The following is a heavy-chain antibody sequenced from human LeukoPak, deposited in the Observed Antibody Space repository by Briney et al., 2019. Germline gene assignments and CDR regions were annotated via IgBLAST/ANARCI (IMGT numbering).Heavy chain of an antibody. Sequence: ASVKVSGMVSGYTLTELSMHWVRQAPGKGLEWMGGFDPEDGETIYAQKFQGRVTMTEDTSTDTAYMELSSLRSEDTAVYYCASSVQYYDYVWGSYRSLGRPKAQLDYWGQGTLVTVSS. CDR3: ASSVQYYDYVWGSYRSLGRPKAQLDY. CDR1: GYTLTELS. V-gene: IGHV1-24*01. D-gene: IGHD3-16*02. CDR2: FDPEDGET. J-gene: IGHJ4*02.